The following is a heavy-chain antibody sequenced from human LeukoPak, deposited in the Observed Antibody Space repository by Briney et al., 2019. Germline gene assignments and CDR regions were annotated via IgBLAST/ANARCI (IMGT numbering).Heavy chain of an antibody. CDR1: GGSISSSSYF. CDR2: IYYSGGT. CDR3: ARYYYGSGKQPY. Sequence: SEILSLTCTVSGGSISSSSYFWGWIRQPPGKGLECIGNIYYSGGTSYNPSLKSRVTISVDTSKNQFSVKLSSVTAADTAIYYCARYYYGSGKQPYWGQGTLVTVSS. V-gene: IGHV4-39*01. J-gene: IGHJ4*02. D-gene: IGHD3-10*01.